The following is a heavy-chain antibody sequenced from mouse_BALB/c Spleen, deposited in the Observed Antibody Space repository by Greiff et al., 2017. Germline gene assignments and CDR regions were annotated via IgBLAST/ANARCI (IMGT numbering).Heavy chain of an antibody. CDR1: GYTFTSYW. Sequence: VQLQQSGAELVKPGASVKLSCKASGYTFTSYWMHWVKQRPGQGLEWIGEINPSNGRTNYNEKFKSKATLTVDKSSSTAYMQLSSLTSEDSAVYYCARRVYGYDAMDYWGQGTSVTVSS. D-gene: IGHD1-1*02. V-gene: IGHV1S81*02. J-gene: IGHJ4*01. CDR2: INPSNGRT. CDR3: ARRVYGYDAMDY.